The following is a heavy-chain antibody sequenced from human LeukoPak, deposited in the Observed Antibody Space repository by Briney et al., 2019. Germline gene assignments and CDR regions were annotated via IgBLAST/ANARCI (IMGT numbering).Heavy chain of an antibody. D-gene: IGHD5-18*01. CDR1: GFTFSSYW. J-gene: IGHJ6*02. CDR3: AHLGRIQPMDV. V-gene: IGHV3-7*01. CDR2: IKQDGSEK. Sequence: GGSLRLSCAASGFTFSSYWMSWVRQAPGKGLEWVANIKQDGSEKYYVDSVKGRFTISRDNAKDSLYLQMNSLRAEDTAVYYCAHLGRIQPMDVWGQGTTVTVSS.